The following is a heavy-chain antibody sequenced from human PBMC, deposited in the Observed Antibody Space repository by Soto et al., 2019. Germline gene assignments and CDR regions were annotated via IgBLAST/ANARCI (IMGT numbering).Heavy chain of an antibody. CDR3: ARSQGSSTSLEIYYYYYYGMDV. J-gene: IGHJ6*02. CDR1: GGTFSSYA. CDR2: IIPISDTT. V-gene: IGHV1-69*01. D-gene: IGHD2-2*01. Sequence: QVQLVQSGAEVKKPGSSVKVSCKASGGTFSSYAISWVRQAPGQGLEWMGGIIPISDTTNYAQKFQGRVTITXXXXTXXAYMELSSLRSEDTAVYYCARSQGSSTSLEIYYYYYYGMDVWGQGTTVTVSS.